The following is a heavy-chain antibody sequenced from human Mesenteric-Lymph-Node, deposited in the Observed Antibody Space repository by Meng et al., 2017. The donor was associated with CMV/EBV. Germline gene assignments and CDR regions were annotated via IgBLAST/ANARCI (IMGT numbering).Heavy chain of an antibody. V-gene: IGHV3-30*02. Sequence: GESLKISCAASGFTFSSYGMHWVRQAPGKGLEWVAFIRYDGSNKYYADSVKGRFTISRDNSKNTLYLQMNSLRAEDTAVYYCAIRGYSYGYDYYGMDVWGQGTTVTVSS. CDR3: AIRGYSYGYDYYGMDV. CDR1: GFTFSSYG. D-gene: IGHD5-18*01. J-gene: IGHJ6*02. CDR2: IRYDGSNK.